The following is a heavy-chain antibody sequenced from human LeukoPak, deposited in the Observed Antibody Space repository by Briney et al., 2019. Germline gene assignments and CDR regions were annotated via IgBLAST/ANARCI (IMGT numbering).Heavy chain of an antibody. V-gene: IGHV3-53*01. CDR3: TRLRRGY. CDR2: IKSDGTT. J-gene: IGHJ4*02. CDR1: GLTVSSNH. Sequence: PGGSLRLSRAASGLTVSSNHMIWVRQAPGKGLEWVSLIKSDGTTEYADSVKGRFTISRDNSKNTLFLQMNSLRVEDTAVYYCTRLRRGYWGRGTPVTVSS.